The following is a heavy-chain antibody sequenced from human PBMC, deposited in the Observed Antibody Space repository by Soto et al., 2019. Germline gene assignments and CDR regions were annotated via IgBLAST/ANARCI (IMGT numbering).Heavy chain of an antibody. CDR1: GGTFSSYA. Sequence: SVKVSCKASGGTFSSYAISWVRQAPGQGLEWMGGIIPIFGTANYAQKFQGRVTITADKSTSTAYMELSSLRSEDTAVYYCARVPPHYYGPGSPSYYYYRMDVWVQWTTVTVSS. CDR2: IIPIFGTA. V-gene: IGHV1-69*06. D-gene: IGHD3-10*01. J-gene: IGHJ6*02. CDR3: ARVPPHYYGPGSPSYYYYRMDV.